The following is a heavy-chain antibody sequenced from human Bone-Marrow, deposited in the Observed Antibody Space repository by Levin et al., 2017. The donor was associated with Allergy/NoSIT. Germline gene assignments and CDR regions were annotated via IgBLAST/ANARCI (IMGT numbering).Heavy chain of an antibody. Sequence: SCAASGFTFSSYAIHWVRQAPGKGLEWVAVISYDGSNRYYADSVKGRFTISRDNSKNTLYLQMNSLRAEDTAVYYCARDRGPSGSYFYFDYWGQGTLVTVSS. CDR3: ARDRGPSGSYFYFDY. J-gene: IGHJ4*02. D-gene: IGHD1-26*01. V-gene: IGHV3-30-3*01. CDR1: GFTFSSYA. CDR2: ISYDGSNR.